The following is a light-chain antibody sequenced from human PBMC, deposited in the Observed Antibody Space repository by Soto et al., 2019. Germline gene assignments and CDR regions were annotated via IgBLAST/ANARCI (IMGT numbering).Light chain of an antibody. CDR2: GAS. Sequence: EIVMTQSPATLSVSPGERVTLSCRASQDIRSSLAWYQQKPGQAPRLLFYGASIRATGVPATFSGSGSGTEFTLSISSLQSEHLGVYYCQQDSSWPLTFGGGTKVEIK. V-gene: IGKV3-15*01. CDR3: QQDSSWPLT. J-gene: IGKJ4*01. CDR1: QDIRSS.